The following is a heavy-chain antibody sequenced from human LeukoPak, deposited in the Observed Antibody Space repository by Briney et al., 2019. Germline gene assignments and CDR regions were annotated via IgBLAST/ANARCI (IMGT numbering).Heavy chain of an antibody. CDR1: GFTFSSYA. V-gene: IGHV3-23*01. D-gene: IGHD4-17*01. J-gene: IGHJ4*02. Sequence: GGSLRLSCAASGFTFSSYAMSWVRQAPGKGLEWVSAISGSGGRTYYADADSVKGRFTISRDNSKNTLYLQMNSLRADDTAVYYCAKGNGDHAIHPDYWGQGTLVTVSS. CDR3: AKGNGDHAIHPDY. CDR2: ISGSGGRT.